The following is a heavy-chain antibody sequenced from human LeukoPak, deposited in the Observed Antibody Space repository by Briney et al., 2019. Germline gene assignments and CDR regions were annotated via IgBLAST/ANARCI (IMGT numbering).Heavy chain of an antibody. D-gene: IGHD1-26*01. CDR2: IYYSGST. V-gene: IGHV4-59*08. CDR3: ARLGWELLLFDY. Sequence: SETLSLTCTVSGGSISSYYWSWIRQPPGKRLEWIAYIYYSGSTNSNPSLKSRVTISVDTSKNQFSLKLSSVTAADTAVYYCARLGWELLLFDYWGQGTLVTVSP. CDR1: GGSISSYY. J-gene: IGHJ4*02.